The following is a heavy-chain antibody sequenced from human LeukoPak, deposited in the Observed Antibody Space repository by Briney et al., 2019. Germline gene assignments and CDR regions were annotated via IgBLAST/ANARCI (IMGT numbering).Heavy chain of an antibody. Sequence: ASVKVSCKASGGTFSSYAISWVRQATGQGLEWMGGMNPNSGNTGYAQKFKGRVTITRNTSISTAYMELSSLRSEDTAVYYCARGALWGQGTMVTVSP. CDR2: MNPNSGNT. J-gene: IGHJ3*01. V-gene: IGHV1-8*03. CDR3: ARGAL. CDR1: GGTFSSYA.